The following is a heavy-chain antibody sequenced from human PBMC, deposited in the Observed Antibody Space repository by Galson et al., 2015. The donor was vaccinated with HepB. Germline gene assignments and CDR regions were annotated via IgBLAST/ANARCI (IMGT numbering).Heavy chain of an antibody. CDR1: GFSFTGNY. D-gene: IGHD2-15*01. V-gene: IGHV3-11*01. CDR3: ARASIAVQTSSLWY. Sequence: SLRLSCATSGFSFTGNYMSWPRQAPGKGLEWISYISSSGTTTYYADSVKGRFTISRDNVKRSVSLPMRGLRAEDTAVYYCARASIAVQTSSLWYWGQGTLVTVSS. J-gene: IGHJ4*02. CDR2: ISSSGTTT.